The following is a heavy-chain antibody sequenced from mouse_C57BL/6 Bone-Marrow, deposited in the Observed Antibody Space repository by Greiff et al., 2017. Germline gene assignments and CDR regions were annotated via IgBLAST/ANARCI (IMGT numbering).Heavy chain of an antibody. CDR3: TRPSSGSLDD. CDR1: GYTFTDYE. CDR2: IDPETGGT. J-gene: IGHJ2*01. Sequence: VQLQQSGAELVRPGASVTLSCKASGYTFTDYEMHWVKQTPVHGLEWIGAIDPETGGTAYNQKFKGKAILTADKSSSPAYMELRSLTSEDSAIYYCTRPSSGSLDDWGQGTTLTVSS. D-gene: IGHD3-2*02. V-gene: IGHV1-15*01.